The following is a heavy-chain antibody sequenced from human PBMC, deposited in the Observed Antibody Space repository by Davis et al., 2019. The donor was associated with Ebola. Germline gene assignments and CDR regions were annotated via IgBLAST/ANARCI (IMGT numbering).Heavy chain of an antibody. V-gene: IGHV5-51*01. CDR3: ARRVSYYYFYSGHMWGPNWFDS. CDR1: GYSFTTYW. CDR2: IYPNDSDT. D-gene: IGHD3-3*01. J-gene: IGHJ5*01. Sequence: GESLKISCKGSGYSFTTYWIGWVRQMPGKGLEWMGIIYPNDSDTRYSPSFQGQVTISVDKSISTAYLQWRSLKASDTAMYYCARRVSYYYFYSGHMWGPNWFDSWGQGTLVTVSS.